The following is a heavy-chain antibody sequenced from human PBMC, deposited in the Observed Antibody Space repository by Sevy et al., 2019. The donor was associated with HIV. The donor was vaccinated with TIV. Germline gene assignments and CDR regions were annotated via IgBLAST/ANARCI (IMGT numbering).Heavy chain of an antibody. CDR2: IRPDGSET. J-gene: IGHJ4*02. V-gene: IGHV3-7*01. CDR1: GFTFSNYW. Sequence: GGSLRLSCAASGFTFSNYWMSWVRQAPGKGLEWVANIRPDGSETYYVDSVRGRFTISRDNARDSVFLQMNSLRVEDTAVYYCARVSSAGGGDYWGQGVLVTVSS. CDR3: ARVSSAGGGDY. D-gene: IGHD6-13*01.